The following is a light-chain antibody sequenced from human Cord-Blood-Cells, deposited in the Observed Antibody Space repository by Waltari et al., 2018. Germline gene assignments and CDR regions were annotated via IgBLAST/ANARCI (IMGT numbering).Light chain of an antibody. Sequence: QSALTQPPSASGSPGQSVTISCTGTSSDVGGYHYVSWYQQHPGKAPQLMIYEVSKRPSGVPDRFSGSKSGNTASLTVSGLQAEDEADYYCSSYAGSNNYVFGTGTKVTVL. CDR1: SSDVGGYHY. V-gene: IGLV2-8*01. CDR3: SSYAGSNNYV. CDR2: EVS. J-gene: IGLJ1*01.